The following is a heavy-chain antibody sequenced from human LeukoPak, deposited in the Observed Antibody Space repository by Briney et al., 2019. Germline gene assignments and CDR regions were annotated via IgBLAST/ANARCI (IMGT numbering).Heavy chain of an antibody. V-gene: IGHV3-23*01. Sequence: GGSLRLSCAASGFTFSNYAMSWVRQAPGKGLEWVSATSATGGATYYADSVKGRFTMSRDNSMNTLYLQMNNLRAGDTALYYCAREPMSTGWFDPWGQGTLVTVSS. D-gene: IGHD3-10*02. CDR3: AREPMSTGWFDP. CDR1: GFTFSNYA. J-gene: IGHJ5*02. CDR2: TSATGGAT.